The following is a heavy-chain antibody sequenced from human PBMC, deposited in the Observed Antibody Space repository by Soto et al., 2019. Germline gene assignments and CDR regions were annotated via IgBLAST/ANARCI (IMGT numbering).Heavy chain of an antibody. CDR1: GCTLSDYW. D-gene: IGHD1-1*01. V-gene: IGHV5-51*01. Sequence: EEPLEIYCNGSGCTLSDYWIGWVRQMSGKGLEWLGIIYPGDSDARYSPSFQGQVTISADESITTAYLQWDSLKASDTAIYYCVVQQKLPWVNAWGQGTLVPVSS. J-gene: IGHJ5*02. CDR3: VVQQKLPWVNA. CDR2: IYPGDSDA.